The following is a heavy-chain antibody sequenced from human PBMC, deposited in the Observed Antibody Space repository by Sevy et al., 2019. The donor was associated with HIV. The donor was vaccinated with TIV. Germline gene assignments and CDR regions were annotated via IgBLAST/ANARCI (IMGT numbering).Heavy chain of an antibody. V-gene: IGHV3-49*04. J-gene: IGHJ4*02. CDR1: GFTFGDHC. CDR2: LQSDVYGGTV. Sequence: GGSLRLSCPASGFTFGDHCMSWVRQAPGKGMEWVGFLQSDVYGGTVDHAGSVKGRFVISTDDSKTIAYLQMNDLKTEDTAVYYCTRWKAFHSIFDYWGQGALVTVSS. D-gene: IGHD3-3*02. CDR3: TRWKAFHSIFDY.